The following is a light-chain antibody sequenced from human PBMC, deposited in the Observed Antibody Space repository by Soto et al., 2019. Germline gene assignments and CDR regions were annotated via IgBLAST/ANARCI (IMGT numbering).Light chain of an antibody. J-gene: IGKJ2*01. Sequence: EVVMTQSPATLSVSPGERATLSCRASRSVSSNLAWYQQKPGHPPRLLIYGASTRATGIPARFSGSGSGTEFTLTISSLQSEDFAVYYCQQYDNWPPYTFGQGTKLEI. CDR3: QQYDNWPPYT. CDR1: RSVSSN. V-gene: IGKV3-15*01. CDR2: GAS.